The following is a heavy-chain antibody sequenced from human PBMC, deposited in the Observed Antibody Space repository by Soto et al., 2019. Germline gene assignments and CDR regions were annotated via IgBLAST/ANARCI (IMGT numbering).Heavy chain of an antibody. J-gene: IGHJ3*02. CDR2: IYPGDSDT. Sequence: GESLKISCKGSGYSFTSYWIGWVRQMPGKGLEWMGIIYPGDSDTRYSPSFQGQVTISADKSISTAYLQWSSLKASDTAMDYCARLGRNYDSSGYYAFDIWGQGTMVTVSS. CDR1: GYSFTSYW. V-gene: IGHV5-51*01. D-gene: IGHD3-22*01. CDR3: ARLGRNYDSSGYYAFDI.